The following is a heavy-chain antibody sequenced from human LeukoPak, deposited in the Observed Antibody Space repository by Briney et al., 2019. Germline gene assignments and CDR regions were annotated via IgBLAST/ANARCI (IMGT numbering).Heavy chain of an antibody. Sequence: ASVKVSCKASGYTFTSYDINWVRQATGQGLEWMGWMNPNSGNTGYAQKFQGRVTMTRNTSISTAYMELSSLKASDTAMYYCARLPSYCGGDCYSPFDYWGQGTLVTVSS. V-gene: IGHV1-8*01. CDR3: ARLPSYCGGDCYSPFDY. D-gene: IGHD2-21*02. CDR1: GYTFTSYD. J-gene: IGHJ4*02. CDR2: MNPNSGNT.